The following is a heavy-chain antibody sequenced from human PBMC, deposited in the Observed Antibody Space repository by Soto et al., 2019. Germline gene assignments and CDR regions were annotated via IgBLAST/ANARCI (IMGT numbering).Heavy chain of an antibody. CDR1: GGSFSGYY. V-gene: IGHV4-34*01. CDR2: INRSGST. Sequence: SETLSLTCAVYGGSFSGYYWSWIRQPPGKGLEWIGEINRSGSTNYNPSLKSRVTISVDTSKNQFSLKLSSVTAADMAVYYCARGRRITMVRGVIHFDYWGQGTLVTVSS. D-gene: IGHD3-10*01. CDR3: ARGRRITMVRGVIHFDY. J-gene: IGHJ4*02.